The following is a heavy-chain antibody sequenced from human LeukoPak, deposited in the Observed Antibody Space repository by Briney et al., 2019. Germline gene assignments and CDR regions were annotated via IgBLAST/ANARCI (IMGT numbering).Heavy chain of an antibody. CDR2: INSDGSST. V-gene: IGHV3-74*01. D-gene: IGHD4-17*01. J-gene: IGHJ4*02. CDR1: GFTLSSYW. CDR3: ARGEYGEFDY. Sequence: PGGSLRLSCAASGFTLSSYWMHWARRAPGKGRVWVSSINSDGSSTSYADSVKGRFTISRDNAKNTLYLQMNSLRAEDTAVYYCARGEYGEFDYWGQGTLVTVSS.